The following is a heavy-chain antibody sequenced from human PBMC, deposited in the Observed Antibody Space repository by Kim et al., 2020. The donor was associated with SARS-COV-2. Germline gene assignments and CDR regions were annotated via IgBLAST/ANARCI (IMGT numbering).Heavy chain of an antibody. D-gene: IGHD6-25*01. CDR3: ARDYSIAADAFDI. V-gene: IGHV3-74*01. Sequence: PDTMKGHITISRDNAKNTLYLKMNSLRAEDTAVYYCARDYSIAADAFDIWGQGTMVTVSS. J-gene: IGHJ3*02.